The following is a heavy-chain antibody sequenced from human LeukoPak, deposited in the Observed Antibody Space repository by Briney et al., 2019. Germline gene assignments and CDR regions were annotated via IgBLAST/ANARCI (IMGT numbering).Heavy chain of an antibody. J-gene: IGHJ4*02. CDR2: IHTSGIT. CDR1: GGSIRSGSYY. CDR3: AREGYYYDSSGLDG. Sequence: PSQTLSLTCTVSGGSIRSGSYYWSWIRQPAGKGLEWIGRIHTSGITNYNPSLQSRVTISVDTSKNQFSLKLSSVTAADTAVYYCAREGYYYDSSGLDGWGQGTLVTVSS. D-gene: IGHD3-22*01. V-gene: IGHV4-61*02.